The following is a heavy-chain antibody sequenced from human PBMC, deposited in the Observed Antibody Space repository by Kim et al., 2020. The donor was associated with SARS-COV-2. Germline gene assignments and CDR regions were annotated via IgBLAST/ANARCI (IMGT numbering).Heavy chain of an antibody. CDR2: IRSKPNNYAT. D-gene: IGHD2-21*01. J-gene: IGHJ5*02. V-gene: IGHV3-73*01. Sequence: GGSLRLSCAASGFTFSGSAIHWVRQASGKGLEWVGRIRSKPNNYATAYGASVNGRFTISRDDSRNTAYLQMNSLKTEDTAVYFCTSRIPITSTPSGFDPWGQGTLVTVSS. CDR3: TSRIPITSTPSGFDP. CDR1: GFTFSGSA.